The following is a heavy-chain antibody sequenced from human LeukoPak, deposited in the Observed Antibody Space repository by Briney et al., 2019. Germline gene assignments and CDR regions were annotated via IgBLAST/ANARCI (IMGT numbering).Heavy chain of an antibody. CDR1: GGSFSGYY. J-gene: IGHJ4*02. CDR2: INHSGST. D-gene: IGHD3-10*01. CDR3: ARGDYYGSGSYYSWTDY. Sequence: PSETLSLTCAVYGGSFSGYYWSWIRQPPGKGLEWIGEINHSGSTNYNPSLKSRVTISVDTSKNQFSLKLSSVTAADTAVYYCARGDYYGSGSYYSWTDYWGQGTLVTVSS. V-gene: IGHV4-34*01.